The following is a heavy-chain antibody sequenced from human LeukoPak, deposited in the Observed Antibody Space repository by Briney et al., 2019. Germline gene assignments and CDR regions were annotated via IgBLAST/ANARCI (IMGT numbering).Heavy chain of an antibody. CDR3: AGDYYDSSGNLPRFDY. Sequence: SETLSLTCTVSGGSISSGGYYWSWIRQHPGKGLEWIGCIYYSGSTYYNPSLKSRVTISVDTSKNQFSLKLSSVTAADTAVYYCAGDYYDSSGNLPRFDYWGQGTLVTVSS. V-gene: IGHV4-31*03. CDR2: IYYSGST. CDR1: GGSISSGGYY. D-gene: IGHD3-22*01. J-gene: IGHJ4*02.